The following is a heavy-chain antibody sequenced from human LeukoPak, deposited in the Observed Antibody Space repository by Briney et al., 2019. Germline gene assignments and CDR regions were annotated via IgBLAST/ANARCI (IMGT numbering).Heavy chain of an antibody. CDR1: GYSLSSGYY. Sequence: SETLSLSCTVSGYSLSSGYYWGWIRPPPGKGLEWIGNIFHSGSTYYNPSLKSRVTISVDTSKNQFSLKVTSVTAADTAVYYCARGELFSLDYWGQGTLVTVSS. CDR2: IFHSGST. V-gene: IGHV4-38-2*02. D-gene: IGHD3-10*01. J-gene: IGHJ4*02. CDR3: ARGELFSLDY.